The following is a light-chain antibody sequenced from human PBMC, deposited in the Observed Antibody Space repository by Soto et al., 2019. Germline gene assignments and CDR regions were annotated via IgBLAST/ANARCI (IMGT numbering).Light chain of an antibody. CDR2: DAS. CDR1: LSVSNY. J-gene: IGKJ1*01. V-gene: IGKV3-11*01. Sequence: EIVLTQSPATLSLSPGERATLSCRASLSVSNYLAWYQQKPGQAPRLLIYDASNRATGIPGRFSGSGSGTDFTLTISSLEPEDFAVYYCQQRSNWPRTFGQGTKVEVK. CDR3: QQRSNWPRT.